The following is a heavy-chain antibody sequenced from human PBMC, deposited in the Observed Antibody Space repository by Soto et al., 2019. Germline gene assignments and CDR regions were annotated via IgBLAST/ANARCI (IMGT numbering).Heavy chain of an antibody. V-gene: IGHV3-33*01. CDR3: ARVREAVAGVDAFDI. CDR1: GFTFSSYG. J-gene: IGHJ3*02. CDR2: IWYDGSNK. Sequence: GGSLRLSCAASGFTFSSYGMHWVRQAPGKGLEWVAVIWYDGSNKYYADSVKGRFTISRDNSKNTLYLQMNSLRAEDTAVYYCARVREAVAGVDAFDIWGQGTMVTVSS. D-gene: IGHD6-19*01.